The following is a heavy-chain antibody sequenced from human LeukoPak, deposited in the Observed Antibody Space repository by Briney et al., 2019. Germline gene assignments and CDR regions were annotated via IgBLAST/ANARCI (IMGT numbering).Heavy chain of an antibody. D-gene: IGHD3-22*01. CDR2: INTNTGDP. CDR3: ARDIAALSGSIQH. J-gene: IGHJ1*01. Sequence: GASVKVSCKAPGGTFSSYAISWVRQAPGQGLEWMGWINTNTGDPAYAQGFTGRSVFSLDTSVSTAYLQITSLKAEDTAVYYCARDIAALSGSIQHWGQGTLVTVSS. V-gene: IGHV7-4-1*02. CDR1: GGTFSSYA.